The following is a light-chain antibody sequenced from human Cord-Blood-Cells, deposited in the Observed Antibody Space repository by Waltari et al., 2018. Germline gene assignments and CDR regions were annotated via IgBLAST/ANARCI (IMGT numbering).Light chain of an antibody. CDR3: SSYTSSSTLV. Sequence: QSALTQPASVSGSPVRSITISCTGTSSDVGGYNYVSWYQQHPGKAPKLMIYEVSNRPSGVSNRFSGSKSGNTASLTISGLQAEDEADYYCSSYTSSSTLVFGTGTKVTVL. CDR1: SSDVGGYNY. V-gene: IGLV2-14*01. J-gene: IGLJ1*01. CDR2: EVS.